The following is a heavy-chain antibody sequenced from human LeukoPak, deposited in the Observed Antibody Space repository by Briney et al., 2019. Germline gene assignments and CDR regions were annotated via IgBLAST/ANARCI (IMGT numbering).Heavy chain of an antibody. J-gene: IGHJ4*02. CDR3: AKEGLERWELSGYY. Sequence: ASVKVCGKASGYIFTGYYMHWVRQAPGQGLEWMGWINPNSGATNYAQKFQGRVTMTRDMSISTVYMEVSSLRSDDTAVYYCAKEGLERWELSGYYWGQGTLVTVSS. D-gene: IGHD1-26*01. CDR1: GYIFTGYY. V-gene: IGHV1-2*02. CDR2: INPNSGAT.